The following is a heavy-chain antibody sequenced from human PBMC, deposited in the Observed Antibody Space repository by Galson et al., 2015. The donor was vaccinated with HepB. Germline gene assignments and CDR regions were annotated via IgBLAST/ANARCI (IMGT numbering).Heavy chain of an antibody. CDR3: ASGIDILTGYGVDP. CDR1: GFTFSSYS. J-gene: IGHJ5*02. Sequence: SLRLSCAASGFTFSSYSMNWVRQAPGKGLEWVSSISSSSSYIYYADSVKGRFTISRDNAKNSLYLQMNSLRAEDTAVYYCASGIDILTGYGVDPWGQGTLVTVSS. V-gene: IGHV3-21*01. D-gene: IGHD3-9*01. CDR2: ISSSSSYI.